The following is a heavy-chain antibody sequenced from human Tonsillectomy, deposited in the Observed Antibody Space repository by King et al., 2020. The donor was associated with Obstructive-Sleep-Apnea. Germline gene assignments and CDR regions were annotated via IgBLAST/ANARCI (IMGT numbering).Heavy chain of an antibody. CDR2: IYPGDSDT. V-gene: IGHV5-51*01. D-gene: IGHD6-13*01. J-gene: IGHJ6*02. Sequence: VQLVESGAEVKKPGESLKISCKGSGYSFINYWIGWVRQMPGKGLEWMGIIYPGDSDTRYSPSFQGLVTISADKSISTAYLQWSSLKASDTAMYYCVRREQQLVQNHYYYGMDVWGQGTTVTVSS. CDR1: GYSFINYW. CDR3: VRREQQLVQNHYYYGMDV.